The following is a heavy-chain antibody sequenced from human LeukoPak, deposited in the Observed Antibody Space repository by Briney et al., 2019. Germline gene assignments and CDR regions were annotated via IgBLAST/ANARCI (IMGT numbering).Heavy chain of an antibody. CDR1: GYTFTSYD. CDR3: ATAPPNDNVGSYDY. D-gene: IGHD3-22*01. Sequence: ASVKVSCKATGYTFTSYDINWVRQATGQGLEWMGWMNPNSGNTGYAQKFQGRVTMTRNTSISTAYMELSSLRSEDTAVYYCATAPPNDNVGSYDYWGQGTLVTVSS. V-gene: IGHV1-8*01. J-gene: IGHJ4*02. CDR2: MNPNSGNT.